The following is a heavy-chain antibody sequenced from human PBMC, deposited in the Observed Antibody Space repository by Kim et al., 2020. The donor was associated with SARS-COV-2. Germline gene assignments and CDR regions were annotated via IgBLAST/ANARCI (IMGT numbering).Heavy chain of an antibody. Sequence: SVKVSCKASGFTFTSSAVQWVRQARGQRLEWIGWIVVGSGNTNYAQKFQERVTITRDMSTSTAYMELSSLRSEDTAVYYCAAAGYSYGYYFDYWGQGTLVTVSS. CDR1: GFTFTSSA. D-gene: IGHD5-18*01. CDR3: AAAGYSYGYYFDY. J-gene: IGHJ4*02. V-gene: IGHV1-58*01. CDR2: IVVGSGNT.